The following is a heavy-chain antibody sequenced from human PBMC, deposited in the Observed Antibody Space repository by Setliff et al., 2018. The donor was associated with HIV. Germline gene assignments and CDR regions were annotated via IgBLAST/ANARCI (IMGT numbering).Heavy chain of an antibody. J-gene: IGHJ4*02. CDR2: ISNNGGIT. Sequence: QASETLSLSCAASGFTFSSYGMHWVRQAPGKGLEYVSAISNNGGITYYGDSVKGRFTISRDNSKNTLYLQMGSLRPEDMAVYYCARAEQRYYGSGKGYYFDYWGPGTLVTVSS. V-gene: IGHV3-64*02. CDR3: ARAEQRYYGSGKGYYFDY. CDR1: GFTFSSYG. D-gene: IGHD3-10*01.